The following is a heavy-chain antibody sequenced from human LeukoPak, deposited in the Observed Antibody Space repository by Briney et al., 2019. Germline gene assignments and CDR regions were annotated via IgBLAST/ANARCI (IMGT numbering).Heavy chain of an antibody. Sequence: PGGSLRLSCAASGFTFSKYWMSWVRQAPGKGLEWVANIKQDGSEKYYVDSVKGRFTISRDNAKNSLYLQMNSLRAKDTAVYYCASTYVVVTAVHDAFHIWGQGTMVTVSS. D-gene: IGHD2-21*02. CDR3: ASTYVVVTAVHDAFHI. J-gene: IGHJ3*02. CDR1: GFTFSKYW. V-gene: IGHV3-7*01. CDR2: IKQDGSEK.